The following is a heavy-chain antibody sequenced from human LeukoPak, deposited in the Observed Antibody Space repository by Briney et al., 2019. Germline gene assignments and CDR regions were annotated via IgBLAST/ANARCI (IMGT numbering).Heavy chain of an antibody. Sequence: SETLSLTCTVSGDSIINYYWSWIRQSPGKGLERIGYIYYSGSTKYNPSLKSRVTISVDTSKNQFSLKLSSVTAADTAVYYCARHRGSGSPYFDYWGREPWSPSPQ. D-gene: IGHD3-10*01. CDR2: IYYSGST. V-gene: IGHV4-59*08. J-gene: IGHJ4*02. CDR1: GDSIINYY. CDR3: ARHRGSGSPYFDY.